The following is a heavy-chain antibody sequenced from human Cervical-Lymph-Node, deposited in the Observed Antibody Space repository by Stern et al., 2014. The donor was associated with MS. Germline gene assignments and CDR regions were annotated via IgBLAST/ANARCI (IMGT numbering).Heavy chain of an antibody. CDR2: VYYSGAT. Sequence: QVQLQESGPGLVKPSETLSLTCAVSGDSISSYTHYWAWIRQPPGKGLEWIGSVYYSGATYHNPSLKSPVTISVDTSKNHFSLGLNSVTAADTAVYYCAKHACTGAACPFDLWGQGTLVTVSS. D-gene: IGHD2-8*02. CDR3: AKHACTGAACPFDL. J-gene: IGHJ4*02. V-gene: IGHV4-39*01. CDR1: GDSISSYTHY.